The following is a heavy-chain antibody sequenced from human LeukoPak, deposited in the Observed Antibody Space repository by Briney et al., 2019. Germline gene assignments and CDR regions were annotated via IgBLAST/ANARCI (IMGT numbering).Heavy chain of an antibody. Sequence: SETLSLTCTVSGGSISSYYWSWIRQPPGKGLEWIGYIYYSGSTNYNPSLKSRVTISVDTSKNRFSLKLSSVTAADTAVYYCARGYRYASDYWGQGTLVTVSS. CDR3: ARGYRYASDY. CDR2: IYYSGST. J-gene: IGHJ4*02. D-gene: IGHD5-18*01. V-gene: IGHV4-59*01. CDR1: GGSISSYY.